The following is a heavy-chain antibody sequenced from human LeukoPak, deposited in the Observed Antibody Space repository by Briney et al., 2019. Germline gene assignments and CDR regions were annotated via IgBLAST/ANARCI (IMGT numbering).Heavy chain of an antibody. D-gene: IGHD3-16*01. J-gene: IGHJ4*02. CDR1: GFTFSSYG. V-gene: IGHV3-30*02. Sequence: GGSLRLSCAASGFTFSSYGMHWVRQAPGKGLEWVAFIRHDGSDKSYADSVKGRFTISRDNSKNMLQLQMSSLRAEDTATYYSYINNWGGAYWGQGTLVIVSS. CDR2: IRHDGSDK. CDR3: YINNWGGAY.